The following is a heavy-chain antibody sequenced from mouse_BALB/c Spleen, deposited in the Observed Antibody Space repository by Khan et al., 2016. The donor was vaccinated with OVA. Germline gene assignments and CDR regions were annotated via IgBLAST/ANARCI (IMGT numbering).Heavy chain of an antibody. CDR3: ARKDYYDYDPFPY. V-gene: IGHV3-2*02. CDR1: GYSITSEYA. CDR2: INYSGNT. Sequence: EVELVESGPGLVKPSQSLSLTCTVTGYSITSEYAWNWIRQFPGNKLEWMGYINYSGNTRFNPSLKSRTSITRDTSKNQFFLQLSSVTTEDTATYYCARKDYYDYDPFPYWGQGTLATVSA. D-gene: IGHD2-4*01. J-gene: IGHJ3*01.